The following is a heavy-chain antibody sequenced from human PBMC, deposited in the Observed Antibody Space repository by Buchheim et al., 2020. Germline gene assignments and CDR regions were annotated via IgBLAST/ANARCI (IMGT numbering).Heavy chain of an antibody. CDR1: GFTFSSYA. CDR3: AKDPVVWFGELSYYFDY. V-gene: IGHV3-23*01. CDR2: ISGSGGST. D-gene: IGHD3-10*01. Sequence: EVQLLESGGGLVQPGGSLRLSCAASGFTFSSYAVSWVRQAPGKGLEWVSAISGSGGSTYYADSVKGRFTISRDNSKNTLYLQMNSLRAEDTAVYYCAKDPVVWFGELSYYFDYWGQGTL. J-gene: IGHJ4*02.